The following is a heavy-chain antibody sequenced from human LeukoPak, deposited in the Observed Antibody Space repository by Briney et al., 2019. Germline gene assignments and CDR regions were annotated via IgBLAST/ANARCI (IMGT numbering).Heavy chain of an antibody. Sequence: GGSLRLSCAASGFTFSSYAMHWVRQAPGKGLEWVAFIRYDGSNEYYADSVKGRFTISRDKSKNTLSLQMNGLRVEDTAMYYCARRDDFDIWGQGTLVTVSS. CDR2: IRYDGSNE. CDR1: GFTFSSYA. V-gene: IGHV3-30*02. CDR3: ARRDDFDI. J-gene: IGHJ3*02.